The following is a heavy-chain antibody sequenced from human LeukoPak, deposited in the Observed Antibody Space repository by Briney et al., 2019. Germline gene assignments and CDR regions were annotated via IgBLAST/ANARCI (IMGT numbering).Heavy chain of an antibody. Sequence: PGGSLRLSCAASGFTFSSYGMHWVRQAPGKGLEWVAVIWYDGSNKYYADSVKGRFTISRDNSKNTLYLQMNSLSAEDTAVYYCARGLKSLVAADWGQGTLVTVSS. J-gene: IGHJ4*02. D-gene: IGHD1-26*01. CDR1: GFTFSSYG. CDR3: ARGLKSLVAAD. CDR2: IWYDGSNK. V-gene: IGHV3-33*01.